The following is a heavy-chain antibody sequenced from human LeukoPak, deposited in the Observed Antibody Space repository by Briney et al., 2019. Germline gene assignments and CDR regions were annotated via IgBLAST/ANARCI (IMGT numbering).Heavy chain of an antibody. J-gene: IGHJ4*02. Sequence: GGSLRLSCAASVVTFDNYAMHWVRQAPGQGREWVSGISWNGGSIGYADSVKGRFTISRENANNCVYLPMNSLRFEAMALDYFTKTTYYDSWSGYFDYWGQGNLVTASS. CDR1: VVTFDNYA. CDR3: TKTTYYDSWSGYFDY. CDR2: ISWNGGSI. D-gene: IGHD3-3*01. V-gene: IGHV3-9*03.